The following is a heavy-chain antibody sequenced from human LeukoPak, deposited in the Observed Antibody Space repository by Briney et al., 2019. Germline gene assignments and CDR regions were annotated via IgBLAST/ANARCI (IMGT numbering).Heavy chain of an antibody. D-gene: IGHD1-26*01. Sequence: AASVKGSCKASGYTFTSSYIHLVLQAPGQLLEWMGIINPSGGSTSYAQKFQGRVTMTRDTSTSTVYMELSSLRSEDTAVYYCARVSYGILNFDYWGQGTLVTVSS. V-gene: IGHV1-46*01. CDR2: INPSGGST. J-gene: IGHJ4*02. CDR1: GYTFTSSY. CDR3: ARVSYGILNFDY.